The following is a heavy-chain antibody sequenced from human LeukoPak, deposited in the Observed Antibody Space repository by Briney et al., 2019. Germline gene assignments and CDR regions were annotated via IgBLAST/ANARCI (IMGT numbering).Heavy chain of an antibody. CDR1: GGSVNSYY. V-gene: IGHV4-4*07. CDR3: VRGGYYYYYMDV. Sequence: SETLSLTCTVSGGSVNSYYLSWIRQPAGKTLEWIGRIYDGGSTNYNPSLKSRVTMSVDTSKNQFSLKLSSVTAADTAVYYCVRGGYYYYYMDVWGKGTTVTVSS. CDR2: IYDGGST. J-gene: IGHJ6*03. D-gene: IGHD3-16*01.